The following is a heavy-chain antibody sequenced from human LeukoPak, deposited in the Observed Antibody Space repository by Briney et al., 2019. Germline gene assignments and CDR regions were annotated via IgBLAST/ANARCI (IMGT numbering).Heavy chain of an antibody. J-gene: IGHJ4*02. D-gene: IGHD3-10*01. Sequence: ASVEVSCKASGYTFTSYGISWVRQAPGQGLEWMGWISAYNGNTNYAQKLQGRVTMTTDTSTSTAYMELRSLRSDDTAVYYCAREGYYGSGSYYYDYWGQGTLVTVSS. V-gene: IGHV1-18*04. CDR1: GYTFTSYG. CDR3: AREGYYGSGSYYYDY. CDR2: ISAYNGNT.